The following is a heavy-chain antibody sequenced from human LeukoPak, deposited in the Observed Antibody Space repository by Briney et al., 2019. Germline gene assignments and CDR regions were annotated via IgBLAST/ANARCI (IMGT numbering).Heavy chain of an antibody. CDR2: ITGSGGST. D-gene: IGHD6-13*01. V-gene: IGHV3-23*01. CDR1: GFTFSNYG. CDR3: ARDPSSWYGYNWFDP. Sequence: GGTLRLSCAASGFTFSNYGLSWVRQAPGKGLEWVSGITGSGGSTYYADSVKGRFTISRDNTKNSLYLQMNSLRVEDTAVYYCARDPSSWYGYNWFDPWGQGTLVTVSS. J-gene: IGHJ5*02.